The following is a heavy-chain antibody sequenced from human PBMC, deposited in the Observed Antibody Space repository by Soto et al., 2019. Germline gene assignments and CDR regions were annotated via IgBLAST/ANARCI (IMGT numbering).Heavy chain of an antibody. D-gene: IGHD5-18*01. J-gene: IGHJ6*02. CDR2: ISGSGGSI. CDR3: AKFISYGSFYYSGMDF. CDR1: GFTFSSYA. Sequence: GSLRLSCAASGFTFSSYAMCWVRQAPGKGLEWVSAISGSGGSIYYADSVKGRFTISRDNSKNTLYLQMNSLRAEDTAVYYCAKFISYGSFYYSGMDFWGQGTQVTVSS. V-gene: IGHV3-23*01.